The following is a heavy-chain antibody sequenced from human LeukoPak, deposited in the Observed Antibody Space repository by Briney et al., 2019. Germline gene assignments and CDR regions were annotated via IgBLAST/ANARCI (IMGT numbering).Heavy chain of an antibody. CDR2: INPNSGGT. CDR1: GYTFTGYY. D-gene: IGHD1-26*01. J-gene: IGHJ3*02. CDR3: ARGRGATPWDAFDI. Sequence: ASVKVSCKASGYTFTGYYMHWVRQGPGQGLEWMGWINPNSGGTNYAQKFQGRVTMTRDTSISTAYMELSRLRSDDTAVYYCARGRGATPWDAFDIWGQGTMVTVSS. V-gene: IGHV1-2*02.